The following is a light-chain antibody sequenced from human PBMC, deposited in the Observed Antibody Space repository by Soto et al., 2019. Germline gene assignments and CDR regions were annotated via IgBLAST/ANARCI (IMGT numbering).Light chain of an antibody. CDR3: SSYTSSSTLVV. CDR1: SSDVGGYNY. J-gene: IGLJ2*01. Sequence: QSALTQPASVSGSPGQSITISCTGTSSDVGGYNYVSWYQQHPGQAPKLLIYDVSNRPSGVSNRFSGSKSVNTASLTSSGLQAEDEADYYCSSYTSSSTLVVFGGGTKVTVL. V-gene: IGLV2-14*01. CDR2: DVS.